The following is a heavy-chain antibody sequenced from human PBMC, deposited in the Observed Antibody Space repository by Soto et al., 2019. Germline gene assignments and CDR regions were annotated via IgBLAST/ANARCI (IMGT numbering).Heavy chain of an antibody. CDR1: GGSMRTSSYY. CDR3: ARGRAVTGGWFGP. D-gene: IGHD1-26*01. V-gene: IGHV4-39*01. Sequence: QLQLEESSPGLVKPSETLSLTCTVSGGSMRTSSYYWGWIRQPPGKGLECIGTIYYSGSTYYNPSLKSRVTISVDTSKNQFSLRLTSVTAADMAVYYCARGRAVTGGWFGPWGQGTLFTVSS. J-gene: IGHJ5*02. CDR2: IYYSGST.